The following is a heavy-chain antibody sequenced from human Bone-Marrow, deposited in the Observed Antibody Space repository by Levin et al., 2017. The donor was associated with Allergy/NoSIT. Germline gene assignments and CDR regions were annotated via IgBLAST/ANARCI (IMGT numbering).Heavy chain of an antibody. CDR2: IYWDDDK. CDR1: GFSLTTRGMG. J-gene: IGHJ5*02. D-gene: IGHD3-22*01. V-gene: IGHV2-5*02. CDR3: ARRGGDEYDSSGYYPPPLYNWFDP. Sequence: ASGPTLVKPTQTLTLTCTFSGFSLTTRGMGVGWIRQPPGKALEWLALIYWDDDKHYSPSLKSRLTITKDTSKNQVVLTMTNMDPVDTATYYCARRGGDEYDSSGYYPPPLYNWFDPWGQGTLVTVSS.